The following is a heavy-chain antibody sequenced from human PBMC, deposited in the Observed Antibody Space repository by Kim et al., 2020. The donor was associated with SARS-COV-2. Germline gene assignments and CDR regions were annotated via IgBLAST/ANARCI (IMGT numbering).Heavy chain of an antibody. D-gene: IGHD6-19*01. CDR1: GFTFSSYS. J-gene: IGHJ4*02. CDR2: ISSSSSYI. V-gene: IGHV3-21*01. Sequence: GGSLRLSCAASGFTFSSYSMNWVRQAPGKGLEWVSSISSSSSYIYYADSVKGRFTISRDNAKNSLYLQMNSLRAEDTAVYYCARATVSRRGSGFYWGQGTLVTVSS. CDR3: ARATVSRRGSGFY.